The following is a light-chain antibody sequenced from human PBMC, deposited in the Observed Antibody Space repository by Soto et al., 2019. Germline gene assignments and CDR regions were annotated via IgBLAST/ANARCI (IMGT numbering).Light chain of an antibody. V-gene: IGKV3-11*01. CDR2: AAS. Sequence: EIVLTQSPATLSLSPGERATLSCRASQSVSSSLAWYQQKPGQAPRLLIYAASNRATGIPTRFSGSGSGTDFTLTITSLEPEDFGVYYCQQRSDWPPSRTFGGGTKVEIK. CDR3: QQRSDWPPSRT. CDR1: QSVSSS. J-gene: IGKJ4*01.